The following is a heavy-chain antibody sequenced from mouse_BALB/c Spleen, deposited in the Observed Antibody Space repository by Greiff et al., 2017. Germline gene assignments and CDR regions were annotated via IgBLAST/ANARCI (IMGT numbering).Heavy chain of an antibody. CDR2: INPNNGGT. CDR1: GFTFTEYT. D-gene: IGHD2-3*01. J-gene: IGHJ4*01. CDR3: ARDGYDAMDY. V-gene: IGHV1-22*01. Sequence: EVQLQQSGPELVKPGASVKISCTTSGFTFTEYTMHWVKQSHGKSLEWIGGINPNNGGTSYNQKFKGQATFTVDKYSSTAYIELRSLTSEDSADYYWARDGYDAMDYWGQGTSVTVSS.